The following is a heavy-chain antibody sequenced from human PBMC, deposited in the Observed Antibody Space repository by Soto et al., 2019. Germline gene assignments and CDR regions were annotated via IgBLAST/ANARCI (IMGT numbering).Heavy chain of an antibody. Sequence: PSETLSLTCSVSGGSVSDKTYYWSWIRQPPGKRLERIGYVYYSGTTNYNPSLKSRVTISVDLSKNQFSLRLSSVTTADTALYYCARTTAVPNSLRSRYFFDYWGQGTLVTVSS. J-gene: IGHJ4*02. CDR3: ARTTAVPNSLRSRYFFDY. CDR1: GGSVSDKTYY. D-gene: IGHD4-17*01. V-gene: IGHV4-61*01. CDR2: VYYSGTT.